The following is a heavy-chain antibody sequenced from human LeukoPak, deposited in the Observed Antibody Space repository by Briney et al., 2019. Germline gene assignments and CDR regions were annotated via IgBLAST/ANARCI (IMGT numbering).Heavy chain of an antibody. CDR1: GGTFSSYA. D-gene: IGHD5-24*01. J-gene: IGHJ5*02. Sequence: ASVKVSCKASGGTFSSYAISWVRQAPGQGLEWMGGIIPIFGTANYAQKFQGRVTITADESTSTAYMELSSLRSEDTAVYYCARVAVEMASWFDPWGQGTLLTVSS. CDR3: ARVAVEMASWFDP. V-gene: IGHV1-69*13. CDR2: IIPIFGTA.